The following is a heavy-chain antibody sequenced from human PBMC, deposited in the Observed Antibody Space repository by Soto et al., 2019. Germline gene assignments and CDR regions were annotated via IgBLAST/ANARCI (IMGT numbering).Heavy chain of an antibody. J-gene: IGHJ6*02. V-gene: IGHV4-31*03. CDR2: IYYSGST. Sequence: PSETLSLTCTVSGGSISSGGYYWSWIRQHPGKGLEWIGYIYYSGSTYYNPSLKGRVTISVDTSKNQFSLKLSSVTAADTAVYFCARDSYDILNGIYGMDVWGQGTTVTVSS. CDR1: GGSISSGGYY. D-gene: IGHD3-9*01. CDR3: ARDSYDILNGIYGMDV.